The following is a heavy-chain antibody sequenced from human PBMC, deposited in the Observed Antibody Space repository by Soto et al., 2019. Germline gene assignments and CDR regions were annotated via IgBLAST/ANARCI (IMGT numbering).Heavy chain of an antibody. J-gene: IGHJ4*02. CDR1: GFPFSSYG. CDR3: VGGQYYFEY. Sequence: QVQLVESGGGVVQPGRSLRLSCAASGFPFSSYGMHWVREAPGKGLEWVAVISYDGSNKYYADSVKGRFTISRDNSASKLYLQMNSLRPEDTAVYYGVGGQYYFEYRGQGTLVTVSP. V-gene: IGHV3-30*03. CDR2: ISYDGSNK. D-gene: IGHD3-10*01.